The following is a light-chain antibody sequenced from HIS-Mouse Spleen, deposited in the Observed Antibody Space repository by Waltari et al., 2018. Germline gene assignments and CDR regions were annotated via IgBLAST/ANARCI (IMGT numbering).Light chain of an antibody. CDR2: GAS. J-gene: IGKJ1*01. CDR3: QQYNNWPLRT. Sequence: EIVMTQSPATLSVSPGERATLSCRASQSVSSNLAWYQQKPGQAPRLLIYGASTIATGIPARFSGSGSGTEFTLTISSMQSEDFAVYYCQQYNNWPLRTFGQGTKVEIK. CDR1: QSVSSN. V-gene: IGKV3-15*01.